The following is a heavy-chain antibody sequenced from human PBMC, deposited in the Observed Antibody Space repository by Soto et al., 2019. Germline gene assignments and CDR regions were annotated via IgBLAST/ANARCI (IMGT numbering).Heavy chain of an antibody. CDR1: GGSISSYY. CDR2: IYYSGST. J-gene: IGHJ5*02. Sequence: SETLSLTCTVSGGSISSYYWSWIRQPPGKGLEWIGYIYYSGSTNYNPSLKSRVTISVDTSKNQFSLKLNSVTAADTAVYYCARDMEELQDPWFDPWGQGTLVTVSS. CDR3: ARDMEELQDPWFDP. D-gene: IGHD1-7*01. V-gene: IGHV4-59*01.